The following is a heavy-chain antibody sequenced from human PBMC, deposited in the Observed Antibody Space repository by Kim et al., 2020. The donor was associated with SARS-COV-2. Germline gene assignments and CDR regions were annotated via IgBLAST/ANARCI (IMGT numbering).Heavy chain of an antibody. CDR2: ISGSGGST. D-gene: IGHD3-22*01. CDR3: AKDLEDSSCYYDAFDI. J-gene: IGHJ3*02. V-gene: IGHV3-23*01. Sequence: GRSLRLSCAASGFTFSSYAMSWVRQAPGKGLEWVSAISGSGGSTYYADSVKGRFTISRDNSKNTLYLQMNSLRAEDTAVYYCAKDLEDSSCYYDAFDIWGQGTMVTVSS. CDR1: GFTFSSYA.